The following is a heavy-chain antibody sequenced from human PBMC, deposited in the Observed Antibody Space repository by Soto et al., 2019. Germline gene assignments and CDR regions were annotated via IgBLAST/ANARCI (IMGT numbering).Heavy chain of an antibody. D-gene: IGHD3-22*01. CDR1: GYTFTSYG. CDR3: ARVPNYYDSSGYSNFGAFDI. V-gene: IGHV1-18*01. CDR2: ISAYNGNT. Sequence: QVQLVQSGAEVKKPGASVKVSCKASGYTFTSYGISWVRQAPGHGLEWMGWISAYNGNTNYAQKRQGRVTMTTDTSTSTAYMELRSLRSDDTAVYYCARVPNYYDSSGYSNFGAFDIWGQWTMVTVSS. J-gene: IGHJ3*02.